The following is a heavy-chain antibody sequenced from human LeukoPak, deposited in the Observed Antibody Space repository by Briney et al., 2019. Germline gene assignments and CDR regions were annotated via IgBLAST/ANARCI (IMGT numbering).Heavy chain of an antibody. Sequence: SETLSLTCTVSGYSIRSGFYWGWIRQPPGKGLEWIGNIYHSGITYSTPSLKSRVTISVDTSKNQFYLKLRSVTAADTAVYYCARAVGIFDWLPLLDYWGQGTLVTVSS. CDR3: ARAVGIFDWLPLLDY. V-gene: IGHV4-38-2*02. J-gene: IGHJ4*02. CDR2: IYHSGIT. CDR1: GYSIRSGFY. D-gene: IGHD3-9*01.